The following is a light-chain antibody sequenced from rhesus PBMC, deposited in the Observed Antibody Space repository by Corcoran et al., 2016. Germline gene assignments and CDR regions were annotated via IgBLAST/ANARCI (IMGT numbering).Light chain of an antibody. CDR1: RGVTND. Sequence: DIQMTQSPSSLSASVGDRVTITCRASRGVTNDLAWYQQKTGETPRLLIYEASSLQLGIPSRLSGSGSWTDFTLTLSSLQSEDFATYYCQHYYNNPTFGGGTKVEIK. CDR3: QHYYNNPT. J-gene: IGKJ4*01. CDR2: EAS. V-gene: IGKV1-25*01.